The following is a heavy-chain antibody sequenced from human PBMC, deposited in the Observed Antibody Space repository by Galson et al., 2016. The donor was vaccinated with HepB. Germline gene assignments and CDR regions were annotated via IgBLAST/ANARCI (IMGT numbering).Heavy chain of an antibody. V-gene: IGHV3-23*01. CDR3: AKERLVRRIFDH. J-gene: IGHJ4*02. CDR2: ISTRRTT. D-gene: IGHD1-1*01. Sequence: SLRLSCAASGFVFSNFGLSWVRQAPGKGLEWVASISTRRTTYYSDPVQGRLTISRDNSNNTLYLQMNGLRAEDTAGYYCAKERLVRRIFDHGGQGTLLTVSS. CDR1: GFVFSNFG.